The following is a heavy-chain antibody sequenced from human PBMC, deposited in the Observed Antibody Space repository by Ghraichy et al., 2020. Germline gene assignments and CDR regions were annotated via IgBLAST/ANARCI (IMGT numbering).Heavy chain of an antibody. CDR3: ARYTILSHSSGWYY. J-gene: IGHJ4*02. D-gene: IGHD6-19*01. CDR1: GGSFSGYY. CDR2: INHSGST. V-gene: IGHV4-34*01. Sequence: SQTLSLTCAVYGGSFSGYYWSWIRQPPGKGLEWIGEINHSGSTNYNPSLKSRVTISVDTSKNQFSLKLSSVTAADTAVYYCARYTILSHSSGWYYWGQGTLVTVSS.